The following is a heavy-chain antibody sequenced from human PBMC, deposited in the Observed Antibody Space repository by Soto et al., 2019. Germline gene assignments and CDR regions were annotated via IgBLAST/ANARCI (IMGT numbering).Heavy chain of an antibody. D-gene: IGHD3-16*02. CDR3: TRARIWGSYRYFDY. CDR1: GFTFGDYA. Sequence: GGSLRLSCTASGFTFGDYAMSWFRQAPGKGLEWVGFIRSKAYGGTTEYAASVKGRFTISSDDSKSIAYLQMNSLKTEDTAVYYCTRARIWGSYRYFDYWGQGTLVTVSS. J-gene: IGHJ4*02. V-gene: IGHV3-49*03. CDR2: IRSKAYGGTT.